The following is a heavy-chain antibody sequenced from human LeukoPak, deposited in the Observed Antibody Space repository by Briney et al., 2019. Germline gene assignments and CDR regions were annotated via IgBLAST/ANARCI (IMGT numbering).Heavy chain of an antibody. J-gene: IGHJ4*02. CDR1: GGSFSGYY. Sequence: SETLSLTCAVYGGSFSGYYWSWICQPPGKGLEWIGEINHSGSTNYNPSLKSRVTISVDTSKNQFSLKLSSVTAADTAVYYCARRHCSSTSCYLPKYYFDYWGQGTLVTVSS. D-gene: IGHD2-2*01. CDR3: ARRHCSSTSCYLPKYYFDY. CDR2: INHSGST. V-gene: IGHV4-34*01.